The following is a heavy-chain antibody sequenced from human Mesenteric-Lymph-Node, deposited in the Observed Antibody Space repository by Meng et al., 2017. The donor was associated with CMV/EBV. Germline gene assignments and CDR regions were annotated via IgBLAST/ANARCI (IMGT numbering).Heavy chain of an antibody. D-gene: IGHD5-18*01. CDR2: IRPIGGST. V-gene: IGHV3-23*01. CDR3: AKTRTTQLWLSGSSEMDC. CDR1: GFTFNNYA. Sequence: GESLKISCVASGFTFNNYAMNWVRQAPGKGLEWVSTIRPIGGSTHYADSVKGRFTISRDTSKNTLYLQMDSLRADDTAVYYCAKTRTTQLWLSGSSEMDCWGQGTLVTVSS. J-gene: IGHJ4*02.